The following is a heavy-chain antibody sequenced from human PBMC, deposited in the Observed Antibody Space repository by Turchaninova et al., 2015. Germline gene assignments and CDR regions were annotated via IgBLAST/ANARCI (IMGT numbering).Heavy chain of an antibody. CDR2: IYHSGST. D-gene: IGHD3-16*02. CDR3: ARSADYVWGSYRYTYNWFDP. J-gene: IGHJ5*02. Sequence: QVQLQESGPGLVKPSETPSPPSAVSVYPIRSGSSWGWLRQPPGKVLEWIGSIYHSGSTYYNPSLKSRGTISVDTSKNQFSLKLSSVTAADTAVYYCARSADYVWGSYRYTYNWFDPWGQGTLVTVSS. V-gene: IGHV4-38-2*01. CDR1: VYPIRSGSS.